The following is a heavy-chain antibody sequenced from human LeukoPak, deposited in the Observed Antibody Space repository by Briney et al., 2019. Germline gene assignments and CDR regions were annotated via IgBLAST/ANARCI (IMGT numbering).Heavy chain of an antibody. D-gene: IGHD3-9*01. CDR1: GDSISSGDYY. CDR3: ARDRLYYDILTGYHSQYYFDY. Sequence: SETLSLTCTVSGDSISSGDYYWSWIRQPAGKGLEWIGRISSSGSTNYNPSLKSRVTISVDTSKNQFSLKLSSVTAADTAVYYCARDRLYYDILTGYHSQYYFDYWGQGTLVTASS. V-gene: IGHV4-61*02. J-gene: IGHJ4*02. CDR2: ISSSGST.